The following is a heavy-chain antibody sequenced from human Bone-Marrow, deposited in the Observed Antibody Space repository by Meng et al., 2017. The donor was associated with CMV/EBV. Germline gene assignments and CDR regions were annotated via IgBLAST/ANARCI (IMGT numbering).Heavy chain of an antibody. Sequence: GESLKISCAASGFTFSSYSMNWVRQAPGKGLVWVSRINSDGSSTSYADSVKGRFTISRDNAKNSLYLQMNSLRAEDTAVYYCARPWYSSGWIDYWGQGKLVTVSS. CDR1: GFTFSSYS. V-gene: IGHV3-74*01. CDR2: INSDGSST. J-gene: IGHJ4*02. D-gene: IGHD6-19*01. CDR3: ARPWYSSGWIDY.